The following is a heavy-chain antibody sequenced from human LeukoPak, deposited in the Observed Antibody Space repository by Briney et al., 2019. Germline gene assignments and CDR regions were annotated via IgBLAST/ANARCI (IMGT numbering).Heavy chain of an antibody. J-gene: IGHJ5*02. D-gene: IGHD2-15*01. Sequence: ASVKGSCKASGYTFTVYYMYWVRQAPGQGLEWMGRINPNSGDTDYAQNFQRRVTITRYTSIITAYMALTNLRSDDTAVYYCARGYCSGGTCYLVENWFDPWGQGTLVTVSS. V-gene: IGHV1-2*06. CDR3: ARGYCSGGTCYLVENWFDP. CDR2: INPNSGDT. CDR1: GYTFTVYY.